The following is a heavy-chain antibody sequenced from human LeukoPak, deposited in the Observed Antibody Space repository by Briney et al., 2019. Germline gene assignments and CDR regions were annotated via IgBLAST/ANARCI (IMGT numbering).Heavy chain of an antibody. D-gene: IGHD2-2*01. CDR1: GYTFTSYA. CDR3: ARDGFKQLKRGY. CDR2: INTNTGNP. Sequence: VASVKVSCKASGYTFTSYAMNWVRQAPGQGLEGMGWINTNTGNPTYAQGFTGRFVFPLDTSVRTAYLQISSLKAEETAVYYFARDGFKQLKRGYWGQGTLVTVSS. V-gene: IGHV7-4-1*02. J-gene: IGHJ4*02.